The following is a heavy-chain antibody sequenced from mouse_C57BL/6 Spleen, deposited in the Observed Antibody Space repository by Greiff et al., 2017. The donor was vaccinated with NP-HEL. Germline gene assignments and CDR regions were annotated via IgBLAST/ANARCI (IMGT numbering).Heavy chain of an antibody. Sequence: DVKLVESGGGLVKPGGSLKLSCAASGFTFSDYGMHWVRQAPEKGLEWVAYISSGSSTIYYADTVKGRFTISRDNAKNTLFLQMTSLRSEDTAMYYCARLTTVKGFAYWGQGTLVTVSA. CDR1: GFTFSDYG. D-gene: IGHD1-1*01. J-gene: IGHJ3*01. CDR3: ARLTTVKGFAY. V-gene: IGHV5-17*01. CDR2: ISSGSSTI.